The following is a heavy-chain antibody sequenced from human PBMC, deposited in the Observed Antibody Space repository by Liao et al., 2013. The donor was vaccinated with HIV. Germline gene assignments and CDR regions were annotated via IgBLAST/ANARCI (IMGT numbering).Heavy chain of an antibody. CDR1: GGSISSGSYY. J-gene: IGHJ2*01. D-gene: IGHD1-7*01. Sequence: QVQLQESGPGLVKPSQTLSLTCTVSGGSISSGSYYWSWIRQPAGKGLEWIGRIYTSGSTNYNPSLKSRVTISVDTFKNQFSLKLRSVTAADTAVHYCARGRGNSNWHFDLWGRWHPGHCLL. CDR3: ARGRGNSNWHFDL. V-gene: IGHV4-61*02. CDR2: IYTSGST.